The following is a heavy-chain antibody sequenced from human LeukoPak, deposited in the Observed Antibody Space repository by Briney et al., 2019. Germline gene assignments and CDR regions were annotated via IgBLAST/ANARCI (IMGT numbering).Heavy chain of an antibody. Sequence: PGGSLRLSCAASGFTFSSYAMSWVRQAPGKGPEWVSGISGSGGLTYHADSVKGRFTISRDNSKNTLYLQMNSLRAEDTAVYYCAKDQAPTYYYDSSPPPSVWFDPWGQGTLVTVSS. CDR3: AKDQAPTYYYDSSPPPSVWFDP. D-gene: IGHD3-22*01. CDR1: GFTFSSYA. V-gene: IGHV3-23*01. J-gene: IGHJ5*02. CDR2: ISGSGGLT.